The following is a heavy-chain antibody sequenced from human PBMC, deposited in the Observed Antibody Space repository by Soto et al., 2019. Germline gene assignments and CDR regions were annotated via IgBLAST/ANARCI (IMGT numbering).Heavy chain of an antibody. CDR2: IIPIFGTA. J-gene: IGHJ4*02. D-gene: IGHD6-6*01. V-gene: IGHV1-69*12. Sequence: QVQLVQSGAAVKKPGSSVTVSCKASGGTFSSYAISWVRQAPGQGLEWMGGIIPIFGTANYAQKFQGRVTITADESTSTAYMELSSLRSEDTAMYYCARGESIASFWFDYWGQGTLVTVSS. CDR1: GGTFSSYA. CDR3: ARGESIASFWFDY.